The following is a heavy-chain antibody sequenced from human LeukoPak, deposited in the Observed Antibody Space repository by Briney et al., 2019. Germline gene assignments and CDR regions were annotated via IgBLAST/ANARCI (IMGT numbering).Heavy chain of an antibody. Sequence: AGGSLRLSCVAPGFRFSNAWMSWVRQAPGKGLEWVGRVKSKTDGGTTEYVAPVKGRYIISRDDSKNTLYLQMNSLRIEDTGLYFCSAENYYVFKDWGQGTLVTVSS. CDR2: VKSKTDGGTT. CDR3: SAENYYVFKD. D-gene: IGHD3-16*01. CDR1: GFRFSNAW. J-gene: IGHJ4*02. V-gene: IGHV3-15*01.